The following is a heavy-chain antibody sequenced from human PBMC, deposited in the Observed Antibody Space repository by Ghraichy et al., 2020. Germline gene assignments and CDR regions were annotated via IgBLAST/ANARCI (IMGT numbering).Heavy chain of an antibody. CDR2: ISAYNGNT. CDR3: ARDGGDGGASYYYYYGMDV. V-gene: IGHV1-18*01. J-gene: IGHJ6*02. CDR1: GYTFTSYG. D-gene: IGHD1-26*01. Sequence: ASVKVSCKASGYTFTSYGISWVRQAPGQGLEWMGWISAYNGNTNYAQKLQGRVTMTTDTSTSTAYMELRSLRSDDTAVYYCARDGGDGGASYYYYYGMDVWGQGTTVTVSS.